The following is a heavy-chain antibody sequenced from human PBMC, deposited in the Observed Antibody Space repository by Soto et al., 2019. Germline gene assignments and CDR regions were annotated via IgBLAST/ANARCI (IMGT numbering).Heavy chain of an antibody. Sequence: QVQLVESGGGVVQPGRSLRLSCAASGFTFSSYGMHWVRQAPGKGLEWVAVISYDGSNKYYADSVKGRFTISRDNSKNTLYLQMNILRAEDTAVYYCAKVLSTGYYDGMDVWGQGTTVTVSS. CDR1: GFTFSSYG. D-gene: IGHD3-22*01. CDR3: AKVLSTGYYDGMDV. CDR2: ISYDGSNK. V-gene: IGHV3-30*18. J-gene: IGHJ6*02.